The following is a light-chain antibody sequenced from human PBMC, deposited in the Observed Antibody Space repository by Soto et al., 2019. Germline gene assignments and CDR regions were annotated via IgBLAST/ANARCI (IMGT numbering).Light chain of an antibody. CDR2: DAS. Sequence: DIQMTQSPSTLSGSVGDRVTITCRASQTISSWLAWYQQKPGKAPKLLIYDASTLEGGVPSRFRGSGSGTEFTLTINNLQTDDFATYYCQHYNSFSLTFGPGTKVDIE. CDR1: QTISSW. CDR3: QHYNSFSLT. J-gene: IGKJ1*01. V-gene: IGKV1-5*01.